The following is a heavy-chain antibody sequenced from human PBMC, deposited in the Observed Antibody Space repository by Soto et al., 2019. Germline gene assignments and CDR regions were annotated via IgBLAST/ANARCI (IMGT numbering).Heavy chain of an antibody. J-gene: IGHJ4*02. CDR1: GGAISGYY. V-gene: IGHV4-59*01. Sequence: AETRSVTCTGSGGAISGYYWNWIRQSPGKRLEWLGRIYFNGATNYDPALKSRATISMDTSKKQFSLRLSSVTAADTAVYYCARHPPAISTSPHWGQGTLVT. CDR3: ARHPPAISTSPH. D-gene: IGHD3-3*01. CDR2: IYFNGAT.